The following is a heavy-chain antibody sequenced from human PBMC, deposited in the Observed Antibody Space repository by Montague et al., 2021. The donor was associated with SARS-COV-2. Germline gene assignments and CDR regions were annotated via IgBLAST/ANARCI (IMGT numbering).Heavy chain of an antibody. Sequence: VKPTQTLTLTCTFSGFSLSTGGVGVGWIRQPPGKALEWLALIYWDDDKRYSPSLKSRLTITKDTSKNQVVLTMTNMDPVDTATYFCAHKGRGLWIGAFVYWGQGTLVTVSS. CDR2: IYWDDDK. V-gene: IGHV2-5*02. CDR1: GFSLSTGGVG. J-gene: IGHJ4*02. D-gene: IGHD2-8*02. CDR3: AHKGRGLWIGAFVY.